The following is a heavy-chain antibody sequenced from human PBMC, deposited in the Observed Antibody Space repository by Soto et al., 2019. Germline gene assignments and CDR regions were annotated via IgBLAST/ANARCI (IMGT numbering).Heavy chain of an antibody. CDR1: GGSINSGGYY. V-gene: IGHV4-31*03. CDR3: ARGYRQSGYSSSWVFDY. J-gene: IGHJ4*02. CDR2: IFYSVST. D-gene: IGHD6-13*01. Sequence: QVQLQESGPGLVKPSQTLSLICTVSGGSINSGGYYWNWIRQHPGKALEWIGYIFYSVSTYYNPFLRSRVTIAADTSENQFSLNLSSVTAADTAVYFWARGYRQSGYSSSWVFDYWGQGTLVNVSS.